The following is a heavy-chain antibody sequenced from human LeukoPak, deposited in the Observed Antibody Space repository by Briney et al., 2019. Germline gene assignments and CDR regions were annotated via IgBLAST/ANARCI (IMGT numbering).Heavy chain of an antibody. J-gene: IGHJ4*02. V-gene: IGHV3-66*01. CDR2: IYSGGST. CDR1: GFTVSSNY. D-gene: IGHD5-12*01. CDR3: AKDPVDSFGFDY. Sequence: PGGSLRLSCAASGFTVSSNYMSWVRQAPGKGLEWVSVIYSGGSTYYADSVKGRFTISRDNSKNTLYQQMNSLRAEDTAVYYCAKDPVDSFGFDYWGQGTLVTVSS.